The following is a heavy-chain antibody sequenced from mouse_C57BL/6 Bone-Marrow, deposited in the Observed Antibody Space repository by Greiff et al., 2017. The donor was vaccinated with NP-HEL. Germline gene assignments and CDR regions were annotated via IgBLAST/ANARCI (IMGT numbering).Heavy chain of an antibody. CDR2: FHPYNDDT. CDR3: SRGGNYGYYFDY. CDR1: GYTFTTYP. Sequence: LQESGAELVKPGASVKMSCKASGYTFTTYPIEWVKQNHGQSLEWIGNFHPYNDDTEYNEKFKNKATLTVEQSSSTVYLELSRLTSDDSSVYYGSRGGNYGYYFDYGGQGTTLTVSA. J-gene: IGHJ2*01. V-gene: IGHV1-47*01. D-gene: IGHD2-1*01.